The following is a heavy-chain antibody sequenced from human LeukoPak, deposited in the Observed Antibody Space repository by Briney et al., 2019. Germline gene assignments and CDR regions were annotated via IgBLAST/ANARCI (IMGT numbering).Heavy chain of an antibody. Sequence: PGGSLRLSCAASGFTFSSYEMNWVRQAPGKGLEWVSYISSSGGTIYYADSVKGRFTISRDNAKNSLYLQMNSLRAEDTAVYYCARENGGIDYWGQGTLVTVSS. J-gene: IGHJ4*02. V-gene: IGHV3-48*03. CDR2: ISSSGGTI. CDR1: GFTFSSYE. CDR3: ARENGGIDY.